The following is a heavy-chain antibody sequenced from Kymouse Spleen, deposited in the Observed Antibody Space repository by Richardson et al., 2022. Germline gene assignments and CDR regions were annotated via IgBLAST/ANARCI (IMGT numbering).Heavy chain of an antibody. CDR1: GFTFSSYG. CDR3: AKDLHYYGSGGNGMDV. J-gene: IGHJ6*02. V-gene: IGHV3-30*18. D-gene: IGHD3-10*01. CDR2: ISYDGSNK. Sequence: QVQLVESGGGVVQPGRSLRLSCAASGFTFSSYGMHWVRQAPGKGLEWVAVISYDGSNKYYADSVKGRFTISRDNSKNTLYLQMNSLRAEDTAVYYCAKDLHYYGSGGNGMDVWGQGTTVTVSS.